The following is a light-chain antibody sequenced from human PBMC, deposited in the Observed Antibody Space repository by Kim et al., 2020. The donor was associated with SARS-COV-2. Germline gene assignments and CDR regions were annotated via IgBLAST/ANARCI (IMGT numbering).Light chain of an antibody. Sequence: DIQMTQSPSTLPASVGDRVTITCRASQSISSWLAWYQQKPGKAPKLLIHKASNLRSGVPSRFSGSGSGTEFTLTISSLQPDDFAAYYCQQYNTYSGTFGQGTKVDIK. CDR2: KAS. CDR3: QQYNTYSGT. J-gene: IGKJ1*01. CDR1: QSISSW. V-gene: IGKV1-5*03.